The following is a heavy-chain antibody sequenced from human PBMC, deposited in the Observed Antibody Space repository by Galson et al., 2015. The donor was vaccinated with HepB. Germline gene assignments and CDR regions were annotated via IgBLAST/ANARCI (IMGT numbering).Heavy chain of an antibody. D-gene: IGHD6-13*01. V-gene: IGHV4-39*01. Sequence: ETLSLTCTVSGGSISSSTYHWGLIRQPPGKGLEWIGYIYYTGSTYYDPSLRSRVTISLDTSKSQFSLKLTSVTAADTAVYYCVAAVSSSHQHWGQGTLVIVSS. CDR2: IYYTGST. CDR3: VAAVSSSHQH. J-gene: IGHJ1*01. CDR1: GGSISSSTYH.